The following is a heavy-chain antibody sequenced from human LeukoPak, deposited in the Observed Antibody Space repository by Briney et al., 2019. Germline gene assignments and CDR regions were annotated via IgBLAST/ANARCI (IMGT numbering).Heavy chain of an antibody. D-gene: IGHD5-12*01. J-gene: IGHJ5*02. CDR3: ARGLSGYVGWFDP. CDR1: GFTFSRYA. Sequence: GGSLRLSCAASGFTFSRYALHWVRQAPGKGLEYVSSISTNGGSTYYANSVKGRFTISRDNSKNTLYLQMNGLRAEDTAVYYCARGLSGYVGWFDPWGQGTLVTVSS. CDR2: ISTNGGST. V-gene: IGHV3-64*01.